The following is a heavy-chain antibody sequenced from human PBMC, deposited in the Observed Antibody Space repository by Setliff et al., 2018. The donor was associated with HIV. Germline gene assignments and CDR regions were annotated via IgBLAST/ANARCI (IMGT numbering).Heavy chain of an antibody. V-gene: IGHV4-30-2*01. CDR3: ARVEAKVRGATYAMDV. Sequence: PSETLSLTCAVSGGSISSGCYSWSWIRQPPGKGLEWIGYIYHSGNSRNSPSLKSRVTISVDTSKNHLSLNLTSVTAADTAVYYCARVEAKVRGATYAMDVWGQGTTVTVSS. CDR1: GGSISSGCYS. J-gene: IGHJ6*02. D-gene: IGHD3-10*01. CDR2: IYHSGNS.